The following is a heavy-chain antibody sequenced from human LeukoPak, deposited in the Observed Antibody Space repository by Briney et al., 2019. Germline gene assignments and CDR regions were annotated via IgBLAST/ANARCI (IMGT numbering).Heavy chain of an antibody. CDR2: IYYSGST. CDR1: GGSISSSSYY. V-gene: IGHV4-39*01. D-gene: IGHD3-10*01. Sequence: PSETLSLTCTVSGGSISSSSYYWRWIRQPPGKGLEWIGSIYYSGSTYYNPSLKSRVTISVDTSKNQFSLKLSSVTAADTAVYYCARREGYYYGSGNAFDIWGQRTMVTVSS. CDR3: ARREGYYYGSGNAFDI. J-gene: IGHJ3*02.